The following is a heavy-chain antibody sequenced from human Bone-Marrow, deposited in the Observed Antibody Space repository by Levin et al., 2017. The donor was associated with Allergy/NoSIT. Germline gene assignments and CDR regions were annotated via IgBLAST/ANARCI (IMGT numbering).Heavy chain of an antibody. Sequence: SQTLLLTCSVSGGSMSRYYWSWIRQSPERGLEWIGYIYHTGDASYNPSLEGRVTISVDTPKNQFSLRLKSVTAADTALYYCAKARDSFGYLPLDYWGQGTLVIVSS. CDR3: AKARDSFGYLPLDY. CDR2: IYHTGDA. D-gene: IGHD5-18*01. J-gene: IGHJ4*02. V-gene: IGHV4-59*01. CDR1: GGSMSRYY.